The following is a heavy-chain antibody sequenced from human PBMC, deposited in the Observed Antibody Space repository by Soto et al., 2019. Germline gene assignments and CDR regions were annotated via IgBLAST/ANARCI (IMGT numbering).Heavy chain of an antibody. CDR1: GYSFTSYW. V-gene: IGHV5-10-1*01. J-gene: IGHJ6*02. CDR2: IDPSDSYT. Sequence: GESLKISCKGSGYSFTSYWISWVRQMPGKGLEWMGRIDPSDSYTNYSPSFQGHVTISADKSISTAYLQWSSLKASDTAMYYCAREYSSSTGYYYYGMDVWGQGTTVTVSS. D-gene: IGHD6-6*01. CDR3: AREYSSSTGYYYYGMDV.